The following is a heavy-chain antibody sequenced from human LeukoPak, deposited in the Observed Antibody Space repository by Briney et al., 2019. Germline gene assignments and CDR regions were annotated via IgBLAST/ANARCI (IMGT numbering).Heavy chain of an antibody. CDR3: ARVYTRTHWNRFDY. Sequence: GGSLRLSCAASGFTVSSNYMSWVRQAPGKGLEWVSVIYSGGSTYYADSVKGRFTISRDNSKNTLYFQMNSLRAEDTAVYYCARVYTRTHWNRFDYWGQGTQVTVSS. V-gene: IGHV3-53*01. CDR1: GFTVSSNY. D-gene: IGHD1-1*01. CDR2: IYSGGST. J-gene: IGHJ4*02.